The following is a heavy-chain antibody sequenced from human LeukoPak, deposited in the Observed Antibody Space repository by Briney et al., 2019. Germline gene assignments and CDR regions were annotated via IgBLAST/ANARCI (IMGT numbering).Heavy chain of an antibody. J-gene: IGHJ3*02. Sequence: SETLSLTCTVSGASITSGNYYWSWIRQPAGKGLEWIGRIKTSGNTGYNPSLKSRVTISVDTSKSQFSLRLTSVTAADTAVYYCARTVVPAAPGAFDIWGQGTMVTVSS. D-gene: IGHD2-2*01. CDR2: IKTSGNT. CDR3: ARTVVPAAPGAFDI. CDR1: GASITSGNYY. V-gene: IGHV4-61*02.